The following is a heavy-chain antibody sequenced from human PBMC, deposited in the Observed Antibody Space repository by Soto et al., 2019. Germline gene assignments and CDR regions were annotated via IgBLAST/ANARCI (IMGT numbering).Heavy chain of an antibody. D-gene: IGHD6-19*01. J-gene: IGHJ4*02. CDR1: GFTFSSYS. V-gene: IGHV3-21*01. CDR3: ARDPSSGWYYFDY. Sequence: EVPLVESGGGLVKPGGSLRLSCAASGFTFSSYSMNWVRQAPGKGLEWVSSISSSSSYIYYADSVKGRFTISRDNAKNSLYLQMNSLRAEDTAVYYCARDPSSGWYYFDYWGQGTLVTVSS. CDR2: ISSSSSYI.